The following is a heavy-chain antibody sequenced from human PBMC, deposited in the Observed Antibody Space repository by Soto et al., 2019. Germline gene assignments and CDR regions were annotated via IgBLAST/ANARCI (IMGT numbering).Heavy chain of an antibody. Sequence: PGGSLRLSCAASGFTFSSYAMSLVRQAPGKGLECVSAISGSGGSTYYADSVKGRFTISRDNSKNTLYLQMNSLRAEDTAVYYCAKHSGSHRAFDYWGQGTLVTVSS. CDR1: GFTFSSYA. CDR2: ISGSGGST. CDR3: AKHSGSHRAFDY. V-gene: IGHV3-23*01. D-gene: IGHD1-26*01. J-gene: IGHJ4*02.